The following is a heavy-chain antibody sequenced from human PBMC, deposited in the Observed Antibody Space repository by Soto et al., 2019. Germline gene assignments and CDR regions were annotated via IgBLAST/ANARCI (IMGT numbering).Heavy chain of an antibody. V-gene: IGHV4-59*01. CDR3: ASIVATHFYYFDY. CDR2: IYYSGST. D-gene: IGHD5-12*01. Sequence: KQSQTLSLTCTFSGGSISSYYWSWIRQPPGKGLEWVGYIYYSGSTNYNPSLKSRVTISVDTSKNQFSLKLSSVTAADTAVYYCASIVATHFYYFDYWGQGTLVTVSS. J-gene: IGHJ4*02. CDR1: GGSISSYY.